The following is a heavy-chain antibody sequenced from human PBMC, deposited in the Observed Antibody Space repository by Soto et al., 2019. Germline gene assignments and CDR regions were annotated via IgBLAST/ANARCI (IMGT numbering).Heavy chain of an antibody. Sequence: SETLSLTCTVSGGSISSYYWSWIRQPPGKGLEWIGYIYYSGSTNYNPSLKSRVTISVDTSKNQFSLKLSSVTAADTAVYYCARGSHVDTAMNLDYWGQGTLVTVSS. D-gene: IGHD5-18*01. CDR2: IYYSGST. CDR3: ARGSHVDTAMNLDY. V-gene: IGHV4-59*01. CDR1: GGSISSYY. J-gene: IGHJ4*02.